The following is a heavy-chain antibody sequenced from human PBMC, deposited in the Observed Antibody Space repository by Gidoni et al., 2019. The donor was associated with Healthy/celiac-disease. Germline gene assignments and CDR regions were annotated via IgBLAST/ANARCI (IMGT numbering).Heavy chain of an antibody. V-gene: IGHV1-69*01. CDR2: IIPIFGTA. CDR1: GGTFSSYA. J-gene: IGHJ5*02. D-gene: IGHD3-10*01. Sequence: QVQLVQSGAEVKKPGSSVKFTCKASGGTFSSYAISWVRPAPGQGLEWMGGIIPIFGTANYAQKFQGRVTITADESTSTAYMELSSLRSEDTAVYYCARDARTYYYGSGSYCWFDPWGQGTLVTVSS. CDR3: ARDARTYYYGSGSYCWFDP.